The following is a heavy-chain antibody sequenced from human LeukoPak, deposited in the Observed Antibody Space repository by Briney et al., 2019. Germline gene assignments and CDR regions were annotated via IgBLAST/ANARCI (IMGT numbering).Heavy chain of an antibody. CDR3: AREAPFGRGGTFDY. CDR2: MSPHNDYT. D-gene: IGHD3-10*01. Sequence: ASAKVSCKASGYTFTTYDINWVRQATGQGPEWMGWMSPHNDYTGYAQKFQGRVTFSRDTSISTAYMELSSLKSEDTAVYYCAREAPFGRGGTFDYWGQGSLVTVSS. J-gene: IGHJ4*02. V-gene: IGHV1-8*03. CDR1: GYTFTTYD.